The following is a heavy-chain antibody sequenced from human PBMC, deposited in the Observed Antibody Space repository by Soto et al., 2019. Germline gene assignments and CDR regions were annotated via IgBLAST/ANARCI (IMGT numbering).Heavy chain of an antibody. J-gene: IGHJ4*02. D-gene: IGHD5-18*01. V-gene: IGHV3-30*03. CDR3: ARVNPGYSYVNY. Sequence: PGGSLRLSCAASGFTFSSYGMHWVRQAPGKGLEWVAVISYDGSNKYYADSVKGRFTISRDNSKNTLYLQMNSLRAEDTAVYYCARVNPGYSYVNYWGQGTLVTVSS. CDR2: ISYDGSNK. CDR1: GFTFSSYG.